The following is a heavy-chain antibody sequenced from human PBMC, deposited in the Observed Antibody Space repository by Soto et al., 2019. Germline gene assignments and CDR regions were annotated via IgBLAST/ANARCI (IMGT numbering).Heavy chain of an antibody. Sequence: SVKVSCKGSGFTFSNYGFNWVRQAPGQGLEWMGGIIPIFGTANYAQKFQGRVTITADESTSTAYMELSSLRSEDTAVYYCARAYTMVRARGFDPRGQGTLVTVSS. CDR1: GFTFSNYG. V-gene: IGHV1-69*13. D-gene: IGHD3-10*01. J-gene: IGHJ5*02. CDR2: IIPIFGTA. CDR3: ARAYTMVRARGFDP.